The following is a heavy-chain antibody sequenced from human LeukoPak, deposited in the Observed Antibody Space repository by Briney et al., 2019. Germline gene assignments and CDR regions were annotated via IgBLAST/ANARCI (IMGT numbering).Heavy chain of an antibody. J-gene: IGHJ4*02. CDR3: ARASSQGVRNFDY. V-gene: IGHV3-7*01. D-gene: IGHD6-19*01. Sequence: GGSLRLSCAASGFTFSSYWMSWVRQVPGKGLEWVASIKQDGSEKYYEDSVKGRFTISRDNPKNSLYLQMNSLRAEDTSVYYCARASSQGVRNFDYWGQGTLVTVSS. CDR1: GFTFSSYW. CDR2: IKQDGSEK.